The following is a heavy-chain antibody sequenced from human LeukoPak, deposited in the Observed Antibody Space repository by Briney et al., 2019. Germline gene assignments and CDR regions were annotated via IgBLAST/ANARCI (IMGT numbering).Heavy chain of an antibody. CDR2: IKQDGSEK. Sequence: GGSLRLPCAASGFTFSSYWMSWVRQAPGKGLEWVANIKQDGSEKYYVDSVKGRFTISRDNAKNSLYLQMNSLRAEDTAVYYCARDGAAAGYYYYYYGMDVWGQGTTVTVSS. CDR1: GFTFSSYW. J-gene: IGHJ6*02. V-gene: IGHV3-7*01. CDR3: ARDGAAAGYYYYYYGMDV. D-gene: IGHD6-13*01.